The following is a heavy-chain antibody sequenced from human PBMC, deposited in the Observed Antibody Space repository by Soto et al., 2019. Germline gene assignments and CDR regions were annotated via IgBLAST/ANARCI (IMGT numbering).Heavy chain of an antibody. CDR1: GGTFSSYA. D-gene: IGHD6-13*01. CDR2: IIPIFGTT. Sequence: SVKVSCKASGGTFSSYAISWVRQAPGQGLEWMGGIIPIFGTTNYAQKFQGRVTITADESTSTAYMELRSLRSDDTAVYYCARDTDSSSWPYYYYYYMAVGGKGTTVTVS. J-gene: IGHJ6*03. V-gene: IGHV1-69*13. CDR3: ARDTDSSSWPYYYYYYMAV.